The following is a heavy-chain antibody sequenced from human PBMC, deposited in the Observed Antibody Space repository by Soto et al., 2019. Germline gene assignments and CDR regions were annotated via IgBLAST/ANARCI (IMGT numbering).Heavy chain of an antibody. V-gene: IGHV3-72*01. CDR1: GFTFSDHY. CDR2: TRNKANSYTT. D-gene: IGHD3-3*01. Sequence: GGSLRLSCAASGFTFSDHYMDWVRQAPGKGLEWVGRTRNKANSYTTEYAASVKGRFTISRDDSKNSLYLQMNSLKTEDTAVYYCARVSSGGGTYYDFWSGYSDAFDIWGQGTMVTVSS. J-gene: IGHJ3*02. CDR3: ARVSSGGGTYYDFWSGYSDAFDI.